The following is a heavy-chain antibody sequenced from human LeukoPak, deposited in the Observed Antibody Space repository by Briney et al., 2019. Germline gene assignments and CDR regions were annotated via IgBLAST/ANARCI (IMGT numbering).Heavy chain of an antibody. CDR2: TYYDGST. CDR3: AREWAVTTTSDASNI. CDR1: GGSITTSIYY. D-gene: IGHD4-17*01. J-gene: IGHJ3*02. V-gene: IGHV4-39*07. Sequence: SETLSLTCTVSGGSITTSIYYWGWIRQPPGKGLEWIGNTYYDGSTNYNPSLKSRVTISVDTSKNQFSLKLSSVTAADTAVYYCAREWAVTTTSDASNIWGQGTMVTVSS.